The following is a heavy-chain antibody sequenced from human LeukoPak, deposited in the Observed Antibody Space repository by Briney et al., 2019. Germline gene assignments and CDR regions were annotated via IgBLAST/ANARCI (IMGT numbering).Heavy chain of an antibody. CDR1: GFTFDDYA. V-gene: IGHV3-9*01. J-gene: IGHJ4*02. Sequence: GGSLRLSCAASGFTFDDYAMHWVRQAPGKGLEWVSGVNWNSNSMDYADSVKGRFTISRDNAKNSLYLRMSSLRAEDTALYYCAKAKTSGSYSAFDYWGQGTLVTVSS. CDR2: VNWNSNSM. D-gene: IGHD1-26*01. CDR3: AKAKTSGSYSAFDY.